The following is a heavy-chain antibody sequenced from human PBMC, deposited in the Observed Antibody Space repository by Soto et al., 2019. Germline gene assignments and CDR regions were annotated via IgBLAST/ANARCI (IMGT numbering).Heavy chain of an antibody. Sequence: GGSLRLSCAASGFTFSSYAMSWVRQAPGKGLEWVSAISGSGGSTDYVDSVKGQFSISRDNSKNTLYLKMNTLRAEETAVYFCAKLQAYSYGPGAYFDYWGQGTLVTVSS. CDR1: GFTFSSYA. CDR3: AKLQAYSYGPGAYFDY. V-gene: IGHV3-23*01. D-gene: IGHD5-18*01. J-gene: IGHJ4*02. CDR2: ISGSGGST.